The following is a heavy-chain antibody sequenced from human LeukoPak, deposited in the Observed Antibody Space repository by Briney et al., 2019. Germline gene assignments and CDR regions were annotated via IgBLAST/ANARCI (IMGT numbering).Heavy chain of an antibody. CDR2: ISAYNGNT. D-gene: IGHD2-2*02. CDR1: GYTFTNYG. J-gene: IGHJ5*02. Sequence: ASVKVSCKASGYTFTNYGISWVRQAPGQGLEWMGWISAYNGNTNYAQKLQGRVTMTTDTSTSTAYMGLRSLRSDDTAVYYCARIRYTDWFDPWGQGTLVTVSS. CDR3: ARIRYTDWFDP. V-gene: IGHV1-18*01.